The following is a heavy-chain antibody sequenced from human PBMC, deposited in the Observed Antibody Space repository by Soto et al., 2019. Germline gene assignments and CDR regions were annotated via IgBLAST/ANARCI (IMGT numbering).Heavy chain of an antibody. D-gene: IGHD3-22*01. Sequence: SETQSLTCTVSGGSISSSSYYWGWIRQPPGKGLEWIGSIYYSGSTYYNPSLKSRVTISVDTSKNQFSLKLSSVTAADTAVYYCARHYYDTLGYWGQGTLVTVSS. CDR1: GGSISSSSYY. J-gene: IGHJ4*02. CDR2: IYYSGST. CDR3: ARHYYDTLGY. V-gene: IGHV4-39*01.